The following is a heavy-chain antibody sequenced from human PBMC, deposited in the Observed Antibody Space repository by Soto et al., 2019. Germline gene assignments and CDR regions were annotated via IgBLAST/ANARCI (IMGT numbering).Heavy chain of an antibody. D-gene: IGHD3-16*01. V-gene: IGHV4-34*01. CDR3: AGGYDYVWGRDDS. Sequence: QVQLQQWGAGLLKPSETLSLTCAVYGGSFNDYFWTWIRQPPGKGLECIGEINHSGSRTIYNPSLRSRVTISVDTSKSEFALKLSSVTAADTAVYYCAGGYDYVWGRDDSWGQGTLVTVSS. CDR1: GGSFNDYF. J-gene: IGHJ4*02. CDR2: INHSGSRT.